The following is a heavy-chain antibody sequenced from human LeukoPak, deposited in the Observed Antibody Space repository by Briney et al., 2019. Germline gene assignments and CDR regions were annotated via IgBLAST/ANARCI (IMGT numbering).Heavy chain of an antibody. V-gene: IGHV3-30*04. J-gene: IGHJ4*02. Sequence: GGSLRLSCAASGFTFSSYEMHWVRQAPGKGLEWVAFILYDGSKKYFADSVKGRFTISRDNSKNTLYLQMNSLRAEDTAVYYCAREGLGSYFDYWGQGTLVTVSS. CDR2: ILYDGSKK. CDR1: GFTFSSYE. D-gene: IGHD1-26*01. CDR3: AREGLGSYFDY.